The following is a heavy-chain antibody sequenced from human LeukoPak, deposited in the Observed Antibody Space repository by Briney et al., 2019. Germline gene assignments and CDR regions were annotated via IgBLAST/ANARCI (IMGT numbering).Heavy chain of an antibody. CDR3: AREYCSSTSCLYDY. CDR2: ISSSSSTI. Sequence: PGGSLRLSCAASGFTFSSYSMNWVRQAPGKGREWVSYISSSSSTIYYADSVKGRFTISRDKAKNSLYLQMNSLRAEDTAVYYCAREYCSSTSCLYDYWGQGTLVTVSS. CDR1: GFTFSSYS. V-gene: IGHV3-48*01. D-gene: IGHD2-2*01. J-gene: IGHJ4*02.